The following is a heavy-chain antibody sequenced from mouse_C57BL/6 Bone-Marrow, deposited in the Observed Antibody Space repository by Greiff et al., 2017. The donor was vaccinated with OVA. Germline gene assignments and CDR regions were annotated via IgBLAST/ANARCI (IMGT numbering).Heavy chain of an antibody. D-gene: IGHD2-13*01. CDR1: EYDFPSHD. CDR2: INSDGGST. Sequence: EVMLVETGGGLVQPGESLKLSCESNEYDFPSHDMSWVRKTPEQRLELVAAINSDGGSTYYPDTMERRFIISRDNTKKTLYLQMSSLRSEDTALYYCARHGDYGGFAYWGQGTLVTVSA. CDR3: ARHGDYGGFAY. V-gene: IGHV5-2*01. J-gene: IGHJ3*01.